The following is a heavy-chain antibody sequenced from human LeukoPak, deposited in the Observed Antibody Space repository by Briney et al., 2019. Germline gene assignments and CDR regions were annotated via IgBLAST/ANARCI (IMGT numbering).Heavy chain of an antibody. Sequence: KTGGSLRLSCAASGFTFSNYNMNWVRQAPGKGLEWVSSINSYSTNIYYADSVKGQFTISRDNAKNSLYLQMNSLRAEDTALYYCARGPYTDYWGQGTLVTVSS. D-gene: IGHD2-2*02. J-gene: IGHJ4*02. CDR2: INSYSTNI. V-gene: IGHV3-21*01. CDR3: ARGPYTDY. CDR1: GFTFSNYN.